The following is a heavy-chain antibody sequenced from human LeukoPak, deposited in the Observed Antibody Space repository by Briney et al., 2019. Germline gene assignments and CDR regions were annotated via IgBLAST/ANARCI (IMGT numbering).Heavy chain of an antibody. CDR1: GFTFSSYN. D-gene: IGHD1-26*01. CDR3: ARDPYSGSYGDYYYYYMDV. J-gene: IGHJ6*03. Sequence: GGTLRLSCAASGFTFSSYNMNWVRQAPGKGLEWVSSITSTSSYIYYADSVKGRFTISRDNAENSLYLQMNSLRAEDTAVYYCARDPYSGSYGDYYYYYMDVWGKGTTVTISS. V-gene: IGHV3-21*01. CDR2: ITSTSSYI.